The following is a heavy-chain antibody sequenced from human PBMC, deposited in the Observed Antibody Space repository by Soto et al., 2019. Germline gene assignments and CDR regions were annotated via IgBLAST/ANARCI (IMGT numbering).Heavy chain of an antibody. CDR2: INHSGST. Sequence: PSETMCLTCTVDDGYFRDYDWSWISKQPGKGLEWIGEINHSGSTNYNPSLKSRVTISVDTSKNQFSLKLSSVTAADTAVYYCARAGRGIVVVPAAYDYWGQGTLVTVS. D-gene: IGHD2-2*01. V-gene: IGHV4-34*01. CDR1: DGYFRDYD. CDR3: ARAGRGIVVVPAAYDY. J-gene: IGHJ4*02.